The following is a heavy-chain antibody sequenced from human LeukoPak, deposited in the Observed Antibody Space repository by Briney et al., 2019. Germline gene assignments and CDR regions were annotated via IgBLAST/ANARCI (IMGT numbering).Heavy chain of an antibody. CDR2: INHSGST. V-gene: IGHV4-34*01. CDR1: GGSFSGYY. D-gene: IGHD3-10*01. J-gene: IGHJ6*04. CDR3: ARARLLWFGEPPYYYGMDV. Sequence: PSETLSLTCAVYGGSFSGYYWSWIRQPPGKGLEWIGEINHSGSTSYNPSLKSRVTISVDTSKNQFSLKLSSVTAADTAVYYCARARLLWFGEPPYYYGMDVRGKGTTVTVSS.